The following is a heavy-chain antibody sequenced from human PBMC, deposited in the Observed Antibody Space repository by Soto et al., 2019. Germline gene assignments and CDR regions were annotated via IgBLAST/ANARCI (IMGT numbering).Heavy chain of an antibody. Sequence: GGSLRLSCAASGFTFSSFGMHWVRQAPGKGLEWVAVISYDGTEEKYADSVKGRATVSRDNSKNTVYLQMNRLRGEDSAIYYCSKGRFDVVTISPFDHWGQGTLVTVSS. D-gene: IGHD3-3*02. CDR1: GFTFSSFG. V-gene: IGHV3-30*18. CDR2: ISYDGTEE. J-gene: IGHJ4*01. CDR3: SKGRFDVVTISPFDH.